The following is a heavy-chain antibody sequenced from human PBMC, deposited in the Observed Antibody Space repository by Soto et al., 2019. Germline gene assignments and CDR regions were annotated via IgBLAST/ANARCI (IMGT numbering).Heavy chain of an antibody. CDR3: AKDRGFFDY. V-gene: IGHV3-23*01. J-gene: IGHJ4*02. CDR1: GFTFSSYA. D-gene: IGHD5-12*01. CDR2: ISGSGGST. Sequence: GGSLRLSCAASGFTFSSYAMSWVRQAPGKGLEWVSAISGSGGSTYYADSVKGRFTISRDNSKNTLYMKINSLKAEDTAVYYCAKDRGFFDYWGQGTLVTVSS.